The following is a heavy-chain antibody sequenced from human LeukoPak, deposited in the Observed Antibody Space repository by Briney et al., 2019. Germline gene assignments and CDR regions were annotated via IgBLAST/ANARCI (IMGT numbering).Heavy chain of an antibody. V-gene: IGHV3-23*01. CDR2: ISGSGGST. CDR3: TKVPLTWLVRDYYYMDV. CDR1: GLAFRSYA. J-gene: IGHJ6*03. Sequence: GGSLRLSCAASGLAFRSYAMSCVRQAPGKGLEWVSGISGSGGSTYYADSVRGRFTISRDNSNNTLYLQMNSLRAEATAVFYCTKVPLTWLVRDYYYMDVWGKGTTVTVSS. D-gene: IGHD2-21*01.